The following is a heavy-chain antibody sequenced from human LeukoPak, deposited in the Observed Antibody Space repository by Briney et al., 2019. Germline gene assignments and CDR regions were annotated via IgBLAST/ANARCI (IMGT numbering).Heavy chain of an antibody. CDR2: ISYDGSNK. CDR1: GFTFSTYA. Sequence: GGSLRLSCAASGFTFSTYAMHWVRQAPGEGLEWVTVISYDGSNKYYADSVKGRFTISRDNSKNTLYLQMNSLRADDTAVYYCASQPSDNGEYFQDWGQGTLVTVSS. CDR3: ASQPSDNGEYFQD. V-gene: IGHV3-30-3*01. D-gene: IGHD1-1*01. J-gene: IGHJ1*01.